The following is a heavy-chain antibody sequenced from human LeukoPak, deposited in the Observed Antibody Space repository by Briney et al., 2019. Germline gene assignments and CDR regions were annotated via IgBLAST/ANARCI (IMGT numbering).Heavy chain of an antibody. CDR1: GFTFDRFA. J-gene: IGHJ4*02. V-gene: IGHV3-64D*06. D-gene: IGHD2-21*02. CDR2: IGSNGRST. CDR3: VRGPIVVVTLGGYFDY. Sequence: GGSLRLSCSASGFTFDRFAMHWVRQAPGKGLEYLSGIGSNGRSTHNADSVKGRFTISRDNSKNTLFLQMTSLRAEDTAVYYCVRGPIVVVTLGGYFDYWGQGTLVTVSS.